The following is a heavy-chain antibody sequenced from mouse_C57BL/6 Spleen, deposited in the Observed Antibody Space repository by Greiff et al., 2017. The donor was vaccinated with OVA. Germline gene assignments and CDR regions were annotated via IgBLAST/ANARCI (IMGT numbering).Heavy chain of an antibody. D-gene: IGHD1-1*01. CDR2: IDPSDSYT. J-gene: IGHJ3*01. Sequence: VKLQQPGAELVKPGASVKLSCKASGYTFTSYWMQWVKQRPGQGLEWIGEIDPSDSYTNYNQKFKGKATLTVDTSSSTAYMQLSSLTSEDSAVYYCARSHYYGSSGGFAYWGQGTLVTVSA. CDR3: ARSHYYGSSGGFAY. CDR1: GYTFTSYW. V-gene: IGHV1-50*01.